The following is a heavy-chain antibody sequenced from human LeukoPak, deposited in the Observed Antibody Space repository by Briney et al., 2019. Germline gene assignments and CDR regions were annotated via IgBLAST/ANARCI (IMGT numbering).Heavy chain of an antibody. V-gene: IGHV3-21*01. CDR2: ISSSSSYI. D-gene: IGHD4-23*01. CDR1: GFTLSSYS. J-gene: IGHJ4*02. CDR3: ARDYGGSSPFDY. Sequence: GGSLRLSCAASGFTLSSYSMNWVRQAPGKGLEWVSSISSSSSYIYYADSVKGRFTISRDNAKNSLYLQMNSLRAEDTAVYYCARDYGGSSPFDYWGQGTLVTVSS.